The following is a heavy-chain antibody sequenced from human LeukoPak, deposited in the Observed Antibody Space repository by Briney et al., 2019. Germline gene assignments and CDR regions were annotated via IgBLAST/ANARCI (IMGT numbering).Heavy chain of an antibody. CDR2: ISWNSGSI. J-gene: IGHJ3*02. V-gene: IGHV3-9*01. D-gene: IGHD6-19*01. CDR1: GFTFDDYA. CDR3: AKDKEQWLVLAFDI. Sequence: GGSLRLSCAASGFTFDDYAMHWVRQAPGKGLEWVSGISWNSGSIGYADSVKGRFTVSRDNAKNSLYLQMNSLRAEDTALYYCAKDKEQWLVLAFDIWGQGTMVTVSS.